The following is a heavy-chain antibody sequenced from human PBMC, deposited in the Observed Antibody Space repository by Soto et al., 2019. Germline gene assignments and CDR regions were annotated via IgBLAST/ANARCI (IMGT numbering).Heavy chain of an antibody. CDR3: VRDRGYNAFDY. Sequence: EVQLVESGGGLVQPGGSLRLSCAASGFTFSTSWKNWVRQAPGKGLEWVADIKEDGSEKYYVDSVKGRFTISKDNAENSLELHMNRLRVEDTAVYYCVRDRGYNAFDYWGLGTLVTVSS. V-gene: IGHV3-7*01. J-gene: IGHJ4*02. CDR2: IKEDGSEK. D-gene: IGHD5-18*01. CDR1: GFTFSTSW.